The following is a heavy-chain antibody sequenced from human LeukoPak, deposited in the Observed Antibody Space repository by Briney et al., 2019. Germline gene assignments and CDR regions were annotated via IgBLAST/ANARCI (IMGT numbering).Heavy chain of an antibody. Sequence: SVKVSCKASGGSFSSYAINWVRQAPGQGLEWMGRIIPIFGIANYAQKFQGRITITADKSTSTAYMELSSLRSEDMVGYYCASSHRGDYYYYGMDVWGQGTTVTVSS. CDR3: ASSHRGDYYYYGMDV. CDR1: GGSFSSYA. CDR2: IIPIFGIA. V-gene: IGHV1-69*04. J-gene: IGHJ6*02.